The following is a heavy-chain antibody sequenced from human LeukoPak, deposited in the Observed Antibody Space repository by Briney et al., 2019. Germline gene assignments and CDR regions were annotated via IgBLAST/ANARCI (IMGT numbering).Heavy chain of an antibody. D-gene: IGHD3-16*02. CDR1: GYTFTSYA. J-gene: IGHJ4*02. Sequence: ASVKVSCKASGYTFTSYAMHWVRQAPGQRLEWVGWINAGNGNTKYSQKFQGRVTITRDTSASTAYMELSSLRSEDTAVYYCARAGDYVWGSYRYTNGFFDYWGQGTLVTVSS. CDR2: INAGNGNT. CDR3: ARAGDYVWGSYRYTNGFFDY. V-gene: IGHV1-3*01.